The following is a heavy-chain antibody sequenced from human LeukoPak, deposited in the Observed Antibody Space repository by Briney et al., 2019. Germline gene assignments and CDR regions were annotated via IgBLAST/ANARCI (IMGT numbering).Heavy chain of an antibody. CDR1: GFTFRLYS. J-gene: IGHJ4*02. V-gene: IGHV3-48*02. Sequence: GGSLRLSCAASGFTFRLYSMNWVREAPGRGLEWVSYIRSSDGAIAYADSVKGRFTISRDDAKNSLYLQMNSLRDEDTAVYYCARDRDWAFDYWGQGTLITVSS. CDR3: ARDRDWAFDY. CDR2: IRSSDGAI. D-gene: IGHD3-9*01.